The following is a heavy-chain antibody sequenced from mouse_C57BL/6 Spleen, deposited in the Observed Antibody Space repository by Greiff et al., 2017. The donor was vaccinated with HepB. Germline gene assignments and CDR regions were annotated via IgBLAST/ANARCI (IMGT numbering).Heavy chain of an antibody. D-gene: IGHD1-1*01. J-gene: IGHJ1*03. CDR2: IDPNSGGT. CDR3: ARDYYGSSYGLWYFDV. Sequence: QVQLQQPGAELVKPGASVKLSCKASGYTFTSYWMHWVKQRPGRGLEWIGRIDPNSGGTKYNEKFKSKATLTVDKPSSTAYMQLSSLTSEDSAVYYCARDYYGSSYGLWYFDVWGTGTTVTVSS. CDR1: GYTFTSYW. V-gene: IGHV1-72*01.